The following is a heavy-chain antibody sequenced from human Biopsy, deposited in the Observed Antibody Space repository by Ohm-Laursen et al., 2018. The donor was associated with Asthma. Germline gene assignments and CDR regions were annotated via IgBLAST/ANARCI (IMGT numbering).Heavy chain of an antibody. D-gene: IGHD3-9*01. CDR1: GYNFISFA. V-gene: IGHV1-3*01. Sequence: ASVTVSCKASGYNFISFAIHWVRQAHGQRLEWMGWINAGDGNTKYSQKFQGRVTITRDTSASTAYMDLRSLRSEDTAMYYCARTYYDFLTGQVNDAFALWGQGTMVTVSS. CDR3: ARTYYDFLTGQVNDAFAL. J-gene: IGHJ3*01. CDR2: INAGDGNT.